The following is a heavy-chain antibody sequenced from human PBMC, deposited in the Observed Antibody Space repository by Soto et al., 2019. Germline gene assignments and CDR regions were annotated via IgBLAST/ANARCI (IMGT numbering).Heavy chain of an antibody. V-gene: IGHV4-61*01. D-gene: IGHD1-26*01. CDR3: ARIVVGATVDL. Sequence: SESLSLTCSVSGDSVSSDRYFWTWIRQPPGKGLEWIAYISYTGDTNYNPSLKSRVTISVDTSRNQFSLTLTSVTAADTAVYFCARIVVGATVDLWGQGSLVTVSS. J-gene: IGHJ5*02. CDR2: ISYTGDT. CDR1: GDSVSSDRYF.